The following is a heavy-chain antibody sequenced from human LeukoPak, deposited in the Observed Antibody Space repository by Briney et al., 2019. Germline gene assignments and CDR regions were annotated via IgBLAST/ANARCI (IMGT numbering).Heavy chain of an antibody. CDR2: FNHSGST. CDR3: VRQDDNSFDF. D-gene: IGHD3-9*01. CDR1: GGSFSGYS. Sequence: PSETLSLTCAVYGGSFSGYSWTWIRQPPGKGLEWVGEFNHSGSTNYNPSLKSRVTISVDTSKKQFSLKLTSVTAADTAVYHCVRQDDNSFDFWGQGTLVTVSS. V-gene: IGHV4-34*01. J-gene: IGHJ3*01.